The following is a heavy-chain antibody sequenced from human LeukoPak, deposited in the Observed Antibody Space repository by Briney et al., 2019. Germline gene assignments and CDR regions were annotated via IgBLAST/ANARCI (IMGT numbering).Heavy chain of an antibody. J-gene: IGHJ4*02. CDR1: GSTFSSFT. CDR2: ISLGNSTM. Sequence: PGGSLGLSCAASGSTFSSFTMNWARQVPGKGLEWISYISLGNSTMFYADSVKGRFTISRDNAKNSLYLQMNSLRDDDTAVYYCARVGNGRSWDYWGQGTLVSVSS. D-gene: IGHD2-15*01. CDR3: ARVGNGRSWDY. V-gene: IGHV3-48*02.